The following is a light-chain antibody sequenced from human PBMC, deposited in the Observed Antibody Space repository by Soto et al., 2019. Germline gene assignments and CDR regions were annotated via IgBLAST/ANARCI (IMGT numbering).Light chain of an antibody. CDR3: QQYNTHRAWT. CDR2: KAS. Sequence: DIQMTQSPSTLSASVGDRVTITCRASQSISSWVAWYQQKPGKGPNLLIPKASILVSGVPSRFSGSGFGTEFTLTISSLHPDDFATYYCQQYNTHRAWTFGQGTKVEIK. J-gene: IGKJ1*01. CDR1: QSISSW. V-gene: IGKV1-5*03.